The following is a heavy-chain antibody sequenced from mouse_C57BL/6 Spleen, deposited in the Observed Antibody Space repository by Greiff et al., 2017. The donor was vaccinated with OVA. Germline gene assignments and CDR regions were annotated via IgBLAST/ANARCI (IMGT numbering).Heavy chain of an antibody. CDR2: INPGSGGT. CDR1: GYAFTNYL. D-gene: IGHD6-1*01. J-gene: IGHJ4*01. Sequence: QVQLQQSGAELVRPGTSVKVSCKASGYAFTNYLIEWVKQRPGQGLEWIGVINPGSGGTNYNEKFKGKATLTADKSSSTAYMQLSSLTSEDSAVYFCAKGPCPAYAMDYWGQGTSVTVSS. V-gene: IGHV1-54*01. CDR3: AKGPCPAYAMDY.